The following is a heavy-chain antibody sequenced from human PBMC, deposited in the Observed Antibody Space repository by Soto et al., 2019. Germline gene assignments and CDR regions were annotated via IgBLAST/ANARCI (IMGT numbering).Heavy chain of an antibody. CDR1: GYTFTGYY. CDR2: INPNSGGT. CDR3: ARDPKWDLTTNPYYGMDV. D-gene: IGHD1-26*01. Sequence: QEQLVQSGAEVKKPGASVKVSCKASGYTFTGYYMHWVRQAPGQGLEWMGWINPNSGGTNYAQKFQGWVTMTRDTSISTAYMELSSLRSDDTAVYYCARDPKWDLTTNPYYGMDVWGQGTTVTVSS. V-gene: IGHV1-2*04. J-gene: IGHJ6*02.